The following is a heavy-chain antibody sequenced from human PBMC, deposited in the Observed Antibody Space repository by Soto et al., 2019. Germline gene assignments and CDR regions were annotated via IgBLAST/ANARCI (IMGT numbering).Heavy chain of an antibody. D-gene: IGHD2-2*01. CDR2: IHAGNGDT. CDR1: GYTFSTYA. J-gene: IGHJ5*02. CDR3: ARVPRYTSDIVEVPAVMFEDWFVP. V-gene: IGHV1-3*01. Sequence: QVQLVQSGAEAKKPGASVKVSCKASGYTFSTYAVQWVRQAPGQSLEWIGWIHAGNGDTKYSQKFHDRVTITRDTSASTTYMELSSLRSEDTAVYYCARVPRYTSDIVEVPAVMFEDWFVPWGQGTLVTVSS.